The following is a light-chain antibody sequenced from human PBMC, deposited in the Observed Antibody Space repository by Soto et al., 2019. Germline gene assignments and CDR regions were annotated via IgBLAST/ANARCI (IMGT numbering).Light chain of an antibody. J-gene: IGLJ2*01. V-gene: IGLV2-14*01. CDR1: RDDIGAYDY. CDR3: NSYTNSSAVV. Sequence: LTQPASVSGSPGQSITISCAGTRDDIGAYDYVSWYQQHPGNAPKLLVYEVTNRPSGVSDRFSGSKSGNTASLTISGLQAEDEADYYCNSYTNSSAVVFGGGTKVTV. CDR2: EVT.